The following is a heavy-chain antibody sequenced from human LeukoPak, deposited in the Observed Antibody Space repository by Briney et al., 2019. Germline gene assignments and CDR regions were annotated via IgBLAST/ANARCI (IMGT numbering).Heavy chain of an antibody. CDR1: GDGVSINSAA. CDR2: TYYRSKWVK. CDR3: TRGSIGGWFDP. V-gene: IGHV6-1*01. D-gene: IGHD3-3*01. J-gene: IGHJ5*02. Sequence: SQTLSPTCAIGGDGVSINSAAWNWVRLSPSRGLEWLGRTYYRSKWVKEYASSVKSRIILNSDTSRNEVSLHLHSVTPEDTAVYYCTRGSIGGWFDPWGQGTPVTVSS.